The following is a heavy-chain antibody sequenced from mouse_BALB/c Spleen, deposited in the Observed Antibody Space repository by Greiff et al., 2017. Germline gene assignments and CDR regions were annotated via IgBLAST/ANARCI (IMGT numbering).Heavy chain of an antibody. V-gene: IGHV1-63*01. CDR1: GYAFNNYW. Sequence: QVQLQQSGAELVRPWTSVKISCKASGYAFNNYWLGWVKQRPGHGLEWIGDIYPGSGNTYYNEKFKGKATLTADKSSSTAYMQLSSLTSEDSAVYFCARTYYRYDWFAYWGQGTLVTVSA. J-gene: IGHJ3*01. D-gene: IGHD2-14*01. CDR3: ARTYYRYDWFAY. CDR2: IYPGSGNT.